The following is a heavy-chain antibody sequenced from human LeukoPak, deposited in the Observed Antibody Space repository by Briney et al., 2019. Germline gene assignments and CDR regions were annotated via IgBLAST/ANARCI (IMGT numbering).Heavy chain of an antibody. V-gene: IGHV3-30*03. Sequence: GGSLRLSCAASGFTFSSYGMHWVRQAPGKGLEWVAVISYDGSNKYYADSVKGRFTISRDNSKNTLYLQMNSLRAEDTAVYYCARDLMAVSGNWGQGTLVTVSS. J-gene: IGHJ4*02. CDR1: GFTFSSYG. CDR2: ISYDGSNK. D-gene: IGHD2-21*01. CDR3: ARDLMAVSGN.